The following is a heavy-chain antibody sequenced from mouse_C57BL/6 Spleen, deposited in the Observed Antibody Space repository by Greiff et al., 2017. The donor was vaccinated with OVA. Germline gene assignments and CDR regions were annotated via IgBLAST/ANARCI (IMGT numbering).Heavy chain of an antibody. CDR1: GYSFTGYY. V-gene: IGHV1-42*01. CDR3: ARRIYYGFYWYFDV. CDR2: INPSTGGT. D-gene: IGHD2-1*01. Sequence: VQLQQSGPELVKPGASVKISCKASGYSFTGYYMNWVKQSPEKSLEWIGEINPSTGGTTYNQKFKAKATLTVDKSSSTAYMQLKRLTSEDSAVYYCARRIYYGFYWYFDVWGTGTTVTVSS. J-gene: IGHJ1*03.